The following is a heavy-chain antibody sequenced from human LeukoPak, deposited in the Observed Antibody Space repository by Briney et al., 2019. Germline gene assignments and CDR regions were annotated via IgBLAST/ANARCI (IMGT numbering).Heavy chain of an antibody. V-gene: IGHV1-46*01. J-gene: IGHJ4*02. CDR1: GYTFTSYY. Sequence: GAPVKVSCKASGYTFTSYYMHWVRQAPGQGLEWMGIINPSGGSTSYAQKFQGRVTMTRDTSTSTVYMELSSLRSEDTAVYYCARAESVRGVFDYWGQGTLVTVSS. CDR3: ARAESVRGVFDY. D-gene: IGHD3-10*02. CDR2: INPSGGST.